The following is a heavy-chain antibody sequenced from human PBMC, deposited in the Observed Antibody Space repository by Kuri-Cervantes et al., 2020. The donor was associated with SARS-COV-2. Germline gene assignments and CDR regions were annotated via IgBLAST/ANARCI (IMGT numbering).Heavy chain of an antibody. CDR1: GFTSSNYG. J-gene: IGHJ2*01. CDR2: ISSSGHRA. Sequence: LSLTCAASGFTSSNYGMNWVRQAPGKGLEWLSFISSSGHRAYYPDSVKGRFTISRDNYKNTLYLQMSSLRAEDTAVYYCAKDNSENGRGYWYFDLWGRGTLVTVSS. V-gene: IGHV3-23*01. D-gene: IGHD1-1*01. CDR3: AKDNSENGRGYWYFDL.